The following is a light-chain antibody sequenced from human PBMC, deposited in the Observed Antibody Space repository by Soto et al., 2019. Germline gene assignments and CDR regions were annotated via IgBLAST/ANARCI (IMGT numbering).Light chain of an antibody. J-gene: IGLJ1*01. CDR3: NSYTSSTSRPYV. CDR2: EVS. CDR1: STDVGGYSY. V-gene: IGLV2-14*01. Sequence: QSVLAQPSSVSGSPGQSITISCTGTSTDVGGYSYVSWYQQRPGKAPKLLIFEVSSRPSGVSNRFSGSKSGNTASLTISALQAEDEADYFCNSYTSSTSRPYVFGTGTKVTVL.